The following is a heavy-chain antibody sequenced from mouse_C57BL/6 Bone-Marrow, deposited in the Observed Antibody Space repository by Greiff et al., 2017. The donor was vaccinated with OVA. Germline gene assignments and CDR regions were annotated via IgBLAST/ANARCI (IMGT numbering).Heavy chain of an antibody. V-gene: IGHV1-19*01. CDR2: INPYNGGN. CDR3: ARSLYYGNYVLMDY. CDR1: GYTFTDYY. J-gene: IGHJ4*01. Sequence: EVQLQQSGPVLVKPGASVKMSCKASGYTFTDYYMNWVKQSHGKSLEWIGVINPYNGGNSYNQKFKGKATLTVDKSSSTAYMELNSLTSEDSAVYYCARSLYYGNYVLMDYWGQGTSVTVSS. D-gene: IGHD2-1*01.